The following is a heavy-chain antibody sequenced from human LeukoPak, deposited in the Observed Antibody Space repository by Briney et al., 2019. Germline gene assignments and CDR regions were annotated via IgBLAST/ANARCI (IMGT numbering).Heavy chain of an antibody. CDR3: ARGRRLQRNLIDY. CDR1: GGSFRGYY. Sequence: PSETLSLTCAVYGGSFRGYYWSGILQPPGKGLEWIGKINHSGSTNYNPSLKSSITISVDTSKNQFSLKLSSVTAADTAVYYCARGRRLQRNLIDYWGQGTLVTVSS. J-gene: IGHJ4*02. D-gene: IGHD5-24*01. CDR2: INHSGST. V-gene: IGHV4-34*01.